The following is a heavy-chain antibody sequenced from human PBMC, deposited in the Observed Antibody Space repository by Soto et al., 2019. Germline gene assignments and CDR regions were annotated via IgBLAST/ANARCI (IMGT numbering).Heavy chain of an antibody. D-gene: IGHD6-19*01. V-gene: IGHV4-34*01. CDR1: VGSFSGYY. CDR2: INHSGST. J-gene: IGHJ5*02. CDR3: ARVHAQKSQWLVPRGRFDP. Sequence: SETLSLTCAVYVGSFSGYYWSWIRQPPGKGLEWIGEINHSGSTNYNPSLKSRVTISVDTSKNQFSLKLSSVTAADTAVYYCARVHAQKSQWLVPRGRFDPWGQGTLVTVSS.